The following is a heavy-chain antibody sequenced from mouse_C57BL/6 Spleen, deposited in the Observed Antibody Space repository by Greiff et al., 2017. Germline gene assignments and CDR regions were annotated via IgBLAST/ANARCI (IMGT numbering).Heavy chain of an antibody. J-gene: IGHJ3*01. CDR3: AKGDASWFAD. V-gene: IGHV1-69*01. CDR2: IDPSDSYT. CDR1: GYTFTSYW. Sequence: QVQLQQPGAELVMPGASVTLSCKASGYTFTSYWMHWVQQRPGQGLEWIGAIDPSDSYTTYNQKFKGKSTLTVGKSSSTAYVQLSSLTSEDSAVYDCAKGDASWFADWGQGTLVTVSA.